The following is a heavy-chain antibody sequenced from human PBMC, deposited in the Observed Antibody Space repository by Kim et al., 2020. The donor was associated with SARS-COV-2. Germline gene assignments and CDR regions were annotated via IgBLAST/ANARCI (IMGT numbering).Heavy chain of an antibody. CDR2: IYPGDSDT. V-gene: IGHV5-51*01. J-gene: IGHJ3*02. CDR1: GYSSTSYW. D-gene: IGHD5-12*01. CDR3: ARHPPGGYSGYDNAFDI. Sequence: GESLKISCKGSGYSSTSYWIGWVRQMPGKGLEWMGIIYPGDSDTRYSPSFQGQVTISADKSISTAYLQWSSLKASDTAMYYCARHPPGGYSGYDNAFDIWGQGTMVTVSS.